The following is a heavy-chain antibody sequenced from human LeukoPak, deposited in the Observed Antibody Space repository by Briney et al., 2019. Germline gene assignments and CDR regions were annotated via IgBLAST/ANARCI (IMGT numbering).Heavy chain of an antibody. CDR1: GFTFSSYS. Sequence: GGSLRLSCAASGFTFSSYSMNWVRQAPGKGLEWVSSISSSSSYIYYADSVKGRFAISRDNAKNSLYLQMNSLKTEDTAVYYCVTGLGRTDHDYWGQGTLVTVSS. CDR3: VTGLGRTDHDY. J-gene: IGHJ4*02. V-gene: IGHV3-21*03. CDR2: ISSSSSYI. D-gene: IGHD1/OR15-1a*01.